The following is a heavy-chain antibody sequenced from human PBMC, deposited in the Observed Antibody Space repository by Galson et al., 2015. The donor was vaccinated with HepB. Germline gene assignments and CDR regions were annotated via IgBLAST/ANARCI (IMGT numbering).Heavy chain of an antibody. CDR2: IWYDGSNR. Sequence: SLRLSCAAPGFTFSGYGMHWVRQAPGKGLEWVAVIWYDGSNRYYADSVKGRFTISRDNSRNTLYLQMNSLRAEDTAVYYCARRVDTAMGEPLHFWGPGTMVTVSS. CDR3: ARRVDTAMGEPLHF. D-gene: IGHD5-18*01. J-gene: IGHJ3*01. CDR1: GFTFSGYG. V-gene: IGHV3-33*08.